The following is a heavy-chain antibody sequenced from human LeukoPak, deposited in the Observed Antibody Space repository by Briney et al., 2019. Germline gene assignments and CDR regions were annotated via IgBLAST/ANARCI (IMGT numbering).Heavy chain of an antibody. V-gene: IGHV3-21*01. D-gene: IGHD2-8*01. CDR2: ISGSSSYI. Sequence: GGSLRLSCAASGFTFSTYNMNWVRQAPGRGLEWVSSISGSSSYIYYADSVKGRFSISRDNAKNSLYLQMNSLRAEDTAVYSCAKDYGTNSRILDYWGQGTLATVSS. J-gene: IGHJ4*02. CDR3: AKDYGTNSRILDY. CDR1: GFTFSTYN.